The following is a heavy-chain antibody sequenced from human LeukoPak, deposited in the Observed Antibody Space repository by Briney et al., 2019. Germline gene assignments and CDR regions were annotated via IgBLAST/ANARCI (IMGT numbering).Heavy chain of an antibody. CDR3: VREQQLAQDY. D-gene: IGHD6-13*01. V-gene: IGHV3-48*01. J-gene: IGHJ4*02. CDR1: GFTFSSYS. Sequence: GGSLRLSCAASGFTFSSYSMNWVRQAPGKGLEWVSYISSSSSTKYYADSVKGRFTISRDNAKNSMDLQMNSLRAEDTAVYYCVREQQLAQDYWGQGTLVTVSS. CDR2: ISSSSSTK.